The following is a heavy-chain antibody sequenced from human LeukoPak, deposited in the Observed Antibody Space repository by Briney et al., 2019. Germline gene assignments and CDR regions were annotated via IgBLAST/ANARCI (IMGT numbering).Heavy chain of an antibody. CDR3: ARLQDYYGSGSPDY. Sequence: GASVKVSCKASGYTFTGYYMHWVRRAPGEGLEWMGWINPNSGGTNYAQKFQGRVTMTRDTSISTAYMELSRLRSDDTAVYYCARLQDYYGSGSPDYWGQGTLVTVSS. V-gene: IGHV1-2*02. CDR2: INPNSGGT. CDR1: GYTFTGYY. J-gene: IGHJ4*02. D-gene: IGHD3-10*01.